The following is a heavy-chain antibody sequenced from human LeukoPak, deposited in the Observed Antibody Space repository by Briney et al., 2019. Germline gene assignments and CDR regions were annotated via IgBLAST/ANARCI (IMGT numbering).Heavy chain of an antibody. CDR2: ISGSGGST. V-gene: IGHV3-23*01. CDR3: AKDFAAVPGNKYFAY. D-gene: IGHD6-19*01. J-gene: IGHJ4*02. CDR1: GFTFSTYY. Sequence: QPGGSLRLSCAASGFTFSTYYMTWVRQAPGKGLEWVSSISGSGGSTYYADSVKGRFTTSRDNSKNTLYLQMNGLRAEDTAVYYCAKDFAAVPGNKYFAYWGQGTLVTVSS.